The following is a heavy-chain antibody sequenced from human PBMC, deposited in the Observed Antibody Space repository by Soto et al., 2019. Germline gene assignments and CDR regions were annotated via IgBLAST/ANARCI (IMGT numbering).Heavy chain of an antibody. CDR2: IYPGDSDT. Sequence: PGESLRISCKASGYSFTSHWIGWVRQMPGKGLEWMGIIYPGDSDTRYSPSLQGQVTISVDKSISTAYLQWSSLEASDTAMYYCARYSSSSQSVYHYYYYMDVWGKGTTVTVSS. CDR1: GYSFTSHW. CDR3: ARYSSSSQSVYHYYYYMDV. V-gene: IGHV5-51*01. J-gene: IGHJ6*03. D-gene: IGHD6-6*01.